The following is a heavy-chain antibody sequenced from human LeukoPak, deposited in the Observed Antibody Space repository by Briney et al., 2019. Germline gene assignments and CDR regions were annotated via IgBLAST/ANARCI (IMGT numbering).Heavy chain of an antibody. CDR1: GFSFDDYA. V-gene: IGHV3-9*01. J-gene: IGHJ5*02. CDR2: INWNSGSI. D-gene: IGHD6-13*01. CDR3: ARDRRSSKENWFDP. Sequence: GGSLRLSCAASGFSFDDYAMHWVRQAPGKGLEWVSGINWNSGSIDYAESVKGRFTISRDNAKNSLYLQMNSLRAEDTALYYCARDRRSSKENWFDPWGQGTLVTVSS.